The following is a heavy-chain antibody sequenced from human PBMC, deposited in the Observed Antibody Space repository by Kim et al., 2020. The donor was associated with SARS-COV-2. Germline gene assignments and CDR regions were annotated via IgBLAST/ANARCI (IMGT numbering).Heavy chain of an antibody. Sequence: DSVKGRFTISRDNSKNTLYLQMNSLRAEDTAVYYCARDLGTMIVVSAFDIWGQGTMVTVSS. D-gene: IGHD3-22*01. CDR3: ARDLGTMIVVSAFDI. V-gene: IGHV3-30*07. J-gene: IGHJ3*02.